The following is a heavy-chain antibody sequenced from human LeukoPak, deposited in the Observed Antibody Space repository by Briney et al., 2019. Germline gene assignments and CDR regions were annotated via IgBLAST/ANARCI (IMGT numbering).Heavy chain of an antibody. J-gene: IGHJ6*03. V-gene: IGHV1-8*03. CDR3: ARVGHYYGSGSSYTYYYYYMDV. D-gene: IGHD3-10*01. CDR1: GYTFTSYD. CDR2: MNPNNGNK. Sequence: GASVKVSCKASGYTFTSYDINWVRQATGQGLEWMGWMNPNNGNKAYAQKFQGRVTITRNTSISIAYMELSSLRSEDTALYYCARVGHYYGSGSSYTYYYYYMDVWGKGTAVTVSS.